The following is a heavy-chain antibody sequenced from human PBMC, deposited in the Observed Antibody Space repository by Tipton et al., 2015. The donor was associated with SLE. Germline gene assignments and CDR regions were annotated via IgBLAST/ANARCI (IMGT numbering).Heavy chain of an antibody. CDR3: ARQDLGRAATLTFDI. CDR1: DSSITFGSC. J-gene: IGHJ4*02. CDR2: IYHGYNT. D-gene: IGHD6-25*01. Sequence: TLSLTCAVSDSSITFGSCWAWVRQPPGKGLAGIGRIYHGYNTYYNPSLESRVTMSVDTSKNHFFLNLDSVTAADTAVYFCARQDLGRAATLTFDIWGLGTLVTVSS. V-gene: IGHV4-38-2*01.